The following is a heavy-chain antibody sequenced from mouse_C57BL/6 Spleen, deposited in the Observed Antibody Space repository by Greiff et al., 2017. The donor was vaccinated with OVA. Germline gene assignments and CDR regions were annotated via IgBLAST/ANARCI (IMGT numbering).Heavy chain of an antibody. J-gene: IGHJ3*01. D-gene: IGHD3-2*02. CDR1: GYTFTSYT. CDR3: ARPATAQAPWFAY. CDR2: INPSSGYT. Sequence: QVQLKESGAELARPGASVKMSCKASGYTFTSYTMHWVKQRPGQGLEWIGYINPSSGYTKYNQKFKDKATLTADKSSSTAYMQLSSLTSEDSAVYYCARPATAQAPWFAYWGQGTLVTVSA. V-gene: IGHV1-4*01.